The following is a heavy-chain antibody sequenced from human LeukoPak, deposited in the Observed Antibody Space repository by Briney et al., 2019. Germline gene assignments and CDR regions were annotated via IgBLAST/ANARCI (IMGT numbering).Heavy chain of an antibody. CDR1: GGSISSYY. CDR3: ARGPTTHFYYYFYMDV. CDR2: IYYSGST. V-gene: IGHV4-59*01. D-gene: IGHD1-1*01. J-gene: IGHJ6*03. Sequence: SETLSLTCTVSGGSISSYYWSWIRQPPGKGLEWIGYIYYSGSTNCNPSLKSRVTISVDTSKNQFSLKLSSVTAADTAVYYCARGPTTHFYYYFYMDVWGKGTTVTVSS.